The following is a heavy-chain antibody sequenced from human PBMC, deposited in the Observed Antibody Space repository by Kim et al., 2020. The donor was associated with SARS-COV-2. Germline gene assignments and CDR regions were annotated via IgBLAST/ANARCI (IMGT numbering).Heavy chain of an antibody. V-gene: IGHV3-9*01. D-gene: IGHD6-13*01. CDR1: GFTFDDYA. Sequence: GGSLRLSCAASGFTFDDYAMHWVRQAPGKGLEWVSGISWNSGSIGYADSVKGRFTISRDNAKNSLYLQMNSLRAEDTALYYCAKDGAAGIVYYGMDVWGQGTTGTVSS. CDR3: AKDGAAGIVYYGMDV. J-gene: IGHJ6*02. CDR2: ISWNSGSI.